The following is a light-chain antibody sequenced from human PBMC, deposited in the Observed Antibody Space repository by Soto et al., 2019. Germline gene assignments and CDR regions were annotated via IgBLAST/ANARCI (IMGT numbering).Light chain of an antibody. CDR2: EVI. CDR1: NTDVGGYNY. CDR3: SSHTDSGIVV. V-gene: IGLV2-14*03. J-gene: IGLJ2*01. Sequence: QSALTQPASVSGSPGQSITISCTGTNTDVGGYNYVSWYQQHPGEAPKLIIYEVINRPSGISNRFSGSKSGNMASLTISGLQAEDAADYYCSSHTDSGIVVFGGGTKVTVL.